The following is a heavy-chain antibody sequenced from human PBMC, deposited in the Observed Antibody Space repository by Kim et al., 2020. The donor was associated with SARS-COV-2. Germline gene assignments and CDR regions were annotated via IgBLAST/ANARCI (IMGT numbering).Heavy chain of an antibody. V-gene: IGHV1-2*02. CDR1: GYTFTGYY. J-gene: IGHJ6*02. D-gene: IGHD3-10*01. CDR3: ARAPLYGSGTWGYYYYGMDV. CDR2: INPNSGGT. Sequence: ASVKVSCKASGYTFTGYYMHWVRQAPGQGLEWMGWINPNSGGTNYAQKFQGRVTMTRDTSISTAYMELSRLRSDDTAVYYCARAPLYGSGTWGYYYYGMDVWGQGTTVTVSS.